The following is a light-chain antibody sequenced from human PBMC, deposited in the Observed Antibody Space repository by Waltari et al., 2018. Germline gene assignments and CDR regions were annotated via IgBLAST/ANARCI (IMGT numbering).Light chain of an antibody. Sequence: AIRITQSPSSLSASTGDRVTITCRASQGISSYLAWYQQKPGKAPKLLIYAASTLQSGVPSRFSGSGSGTDFTLIISCLQSEDFATYYCQQYYSYPYTFGQGTKLEIK. CDR2: AAS. CDR3: QQYYSYPYT. V-gene: IGKV1-8*01. CDR1: QGISSY. J-gene: IGKJ2*01.